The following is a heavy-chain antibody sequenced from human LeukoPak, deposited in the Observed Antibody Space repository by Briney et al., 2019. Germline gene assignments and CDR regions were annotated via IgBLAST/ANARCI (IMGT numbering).Heavy chain of an antibody. J-gene: IGHJ3*02. D-gene: IGHD5-18*01. Sequence: SETLSLTCAVSGGSFSGYYWSWIRQPPGKVLEWIGEINHSGSTNYNPSLKSRVTISVDTSKNQFSLRLSSVTAADTAVYYCARGGYSYGFKAFDIWGQGTKVTVSS. CDR3: ARGGYSYGFKAFDI. CDR2: INHSGST. V-gene: IGHV4-34*01. CDR1: GGSFSGYY.